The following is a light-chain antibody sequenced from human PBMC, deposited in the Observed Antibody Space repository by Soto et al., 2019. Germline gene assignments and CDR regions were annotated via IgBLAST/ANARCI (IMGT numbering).Light chain of an antibody. Sequence: QSALVQPASVSGSPGQSITISCTGTSSDVGAYNSVSWYQQHPHRAPKLMIYDVDKRPSGVPGRFSGSKSGNTASLTISGLQAEDEADYYCCSYAGSYPFVFGTGTKLTVL. V-gene: IGLV2-11*01. CDR1: SSDVGAYNS. CDR2: DVD. J-gene: IGLJ1*01. CDR3: CSYAGSYPFV.